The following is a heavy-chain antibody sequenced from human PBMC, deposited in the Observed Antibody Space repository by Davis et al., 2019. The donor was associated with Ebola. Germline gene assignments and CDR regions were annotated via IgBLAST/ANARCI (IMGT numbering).Heavy chain of an antibody. CDR1: LCTFISYA. D-gene: IGHD3-22*01. CDR3: ARDRYSDGSGYFFEQSH. Sequence: SSVPVSCQPSLCTFISYAISWLRQAPGQGLDWMGGIIPVFGIPKYAQKFQGRVTITADESTSTAYMELSSLRSEDTAVYYCARDRYSDGSGYFFEQSHWGQGTLVTVSP. V-gene: IGHV1-69*13. J-gene: IGHJ4*02. CDR2: IIPVFGIP.